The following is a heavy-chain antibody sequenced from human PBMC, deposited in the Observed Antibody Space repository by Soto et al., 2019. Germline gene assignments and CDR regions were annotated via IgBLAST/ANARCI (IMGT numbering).Heavy chain of an antibody. Sequence: EVQLVESGGGLIQPGGSLRLSCAASGFTVSSNYMSWVRQAPGKGLEWVSVIYSGGSTYYADSVKGRFTISRDNSKNTMYLQMTSLRAEDRAVYYCARVAQWLVTDWGQGTLVTVSS. CDR3: ARVAQWLVTD. J-gene: IGHJ4*02. V-gene: IGHV3-53*01. D-gene: IGHD6-19*01. CDR1: GFTVSSNY. CDR2: IYSGGST.